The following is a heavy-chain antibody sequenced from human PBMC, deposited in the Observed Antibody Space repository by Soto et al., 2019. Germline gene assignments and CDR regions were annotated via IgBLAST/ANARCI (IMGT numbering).Heavy chain of an antibody. CDR2: IYYSGST. D-gene: IGHD5-18*01. CDR3: ARSGYSYGPNPLLS. J-gene: IGHJ5*02. V-gene: IGHV4-31*03. CDR1: GGSISSGGYY. Sequence: QVQLQESGPGLVKPSQTLSLTCTVSGGSISSGGYYWSWIRQHPGKGLEWIGYIYYSGSTYYNPCRKTRGTISVDTSTNQFSLKLSSVTAADPAVYYCARSGYSYGPNPLLSCGQGTLVTVSS.